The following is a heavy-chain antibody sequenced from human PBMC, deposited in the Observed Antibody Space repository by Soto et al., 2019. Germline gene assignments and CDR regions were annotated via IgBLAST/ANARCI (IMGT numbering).Heavy chain of an antibody. V-gene: IGHV4-4*08. J-gene: IGHJ5*02. CDR2: IYHSGST. CDR3: ATQEVGGSYVYTFDP. Sequence: SETLSLTCTVSCGSISSYYWSWIRQPPGKGLEWIGEIYHSGSTNYNPSLKSRVTISVDTSKNQFSLKLSSVTAADTAVYYCATQEVGGSYVYTFDPWGQGTLVTVS. D-gene: IGHD1-26*01. CDR1: CGSISSYY.